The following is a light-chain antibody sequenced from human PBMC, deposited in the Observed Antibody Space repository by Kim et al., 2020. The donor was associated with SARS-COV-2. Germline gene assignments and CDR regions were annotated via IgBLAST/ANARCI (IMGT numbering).Light chain of an antibody. V-gene: IGKV3-15*01. CDR3: QQYNSWLT. CDR1: ESLSNN. Sequence: LSVSPGDRATLSCRASESLSNNLAWYQQKPGQAPRLLIYGASTRAAGISARFSGSGSGTDFTLTISYLQSADSAVYYCQQYNSWLTFGGGTKV. CDR2: GAS. J-gene: IGKJ4*01.